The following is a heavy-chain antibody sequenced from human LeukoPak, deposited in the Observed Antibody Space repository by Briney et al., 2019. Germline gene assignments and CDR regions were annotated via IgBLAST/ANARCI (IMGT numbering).Heavy chain of an antibody. CDR1: GYTFTSYG. Sequence: GASVKVSCKASGYTFTSYGISWVRQAPGQGLEWMGWINPNSGGTNYAQKFQGRVTMTRDTSISTAYMELSRLRSDDTAVYYCARESTSLRSWFDPWGQGTLVTVSS. D-gene: IGHD2-2*01. CDR2: INPNSGGT. CDR3: ARESTSLRSWFDP. J-gene: IGHJ5*02. V-gene: IGHV1-2*02.